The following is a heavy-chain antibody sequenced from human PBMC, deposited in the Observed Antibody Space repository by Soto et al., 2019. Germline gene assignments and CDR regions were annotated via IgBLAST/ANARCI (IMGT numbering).Heavy chain of an antibody. Sequence: PGGSLRLSFAASGFPFNSFAMSWVRQAPGKGLEWVSGVSVSGATTFYADSVKGRFTISRDNSKNTLYLQMNSLRAEDTAVYYCAKVSDYYGSGRLHYCGKGTLVTVSS. CDR2: VSVSGATT. D-gene: IGHD3-10*01. CDR3: AKVSDYYGSGRLHY. V-gene: IGHV3-23*01. CDR1: GFPFNSFA. J-gene: IGHJ4*02.